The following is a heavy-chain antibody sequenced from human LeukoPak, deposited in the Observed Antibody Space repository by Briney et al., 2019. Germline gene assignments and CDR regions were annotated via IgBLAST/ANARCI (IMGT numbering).Heavy chain of an antibody. CDR1: GYSFTNYW. Sequence: GESLKISCKGSGYSFTNYWIGWVRQLPGKGLEWMGIIYPGDSDTRYNPSFQGQVTLSADKSLSTAYLQWSNLKASDTAMYYCARLLTSGSNIRDWFDPWGQGTLVTVSS. J-gene: IGHJ5*02. D-gene: IGHD3-16*01. V-gene: IGHV5-51*01. CDR3: ARLLTSGSNIRDWFDP. CDR2: IYPGDSDT.